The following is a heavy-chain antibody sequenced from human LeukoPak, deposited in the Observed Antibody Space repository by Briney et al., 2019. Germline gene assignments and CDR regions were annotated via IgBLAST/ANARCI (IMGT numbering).Heavy chain of an antibody. CDR2: IYYSGST. J-gene: IGHJ4*02. D-gene: IGHD6-19*01. V-gene: IGHV4-59*01. CDR3: ARLSSSGWYSFDY. CDR1: GGSISRYY. Sequence: SETLSLTCTVSGGSISRYYWSWIRQTPGKGLEWIGYIYYSGSTDYNPSLKSRVTISVDTSKNQFSLNLSSVTAADTAVYYCARLSSSGWYSFDYWGQGTLVTVSS.